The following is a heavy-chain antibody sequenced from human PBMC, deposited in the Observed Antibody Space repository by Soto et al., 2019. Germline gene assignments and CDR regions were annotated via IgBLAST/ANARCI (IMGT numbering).Heavy chain of an antibody. J-gene: IGHJ6*02. Sequence: QVQLVESGGGVVQPGRSLRLSCAASGFTFSSYGMHWVRQAPGKGLEWVAVIWYDGSNKYYADSVKGRFTISRDNSKNTLYLHMSSLRAEDTAVYYCARDLVVAATLDYYYGMDVWGQGTTVTVSS. CDR3: ARDLVVAATLDYYYGMDV. CDR1: GFTFSSYG. CDR2: IWYDGSNK. V-gene: IGHV3-33*01. D-gene: IGHD2-15*01.